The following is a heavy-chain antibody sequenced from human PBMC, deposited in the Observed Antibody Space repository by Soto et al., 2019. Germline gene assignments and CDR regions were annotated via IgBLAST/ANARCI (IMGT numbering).Heavy chain of an antibody. CDR3: ARDTYSSPWTYYDGMDV. CDR2: IYYSGST. V-gene: IGHV4-31*03. D-gene: IGHD6-6*01. J-gene: IGHJ6*02. Sequence: PSETLSLTCTVSGGSISSGGYYWSWIRQHPGKGLEWIGYIYYSGSTYYNPSLKSRVTISVDTSKNQFSLKLSSVTAADTAVYYCARDTYSSPWTYYDGMDVWGQGTTVTVSS. CDR1: GGSISSGGYY.